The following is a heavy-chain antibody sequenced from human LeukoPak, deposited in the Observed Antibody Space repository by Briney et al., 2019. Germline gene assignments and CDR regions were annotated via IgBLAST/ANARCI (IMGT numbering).Heavy chain of an antibody. CDR2: INPNSGGT. Sequence: GASVKVSCKASGYTFTGYYMHWVRQAPGQGLEWMGWINPNSGGTNYAQKFQGRVTMTRDTSISTAYMELSRLRSDDTAVYYCAREPAVRGQEDYYYYYYMDVWGKGTTVTVSS. D-gene: IGHD3-10*01. CDR3: AREPAVRGQEDYYYYYYMDV. V-gene: IGHV1-2*02. J-gene: IGHJ6*03. CDR1: GYTFTGYY.